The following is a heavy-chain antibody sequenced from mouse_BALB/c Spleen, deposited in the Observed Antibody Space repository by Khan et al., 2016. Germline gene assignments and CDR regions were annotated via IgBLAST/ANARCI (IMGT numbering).Heavy chain of an antibody. V-gene: IGHV3-2*02. CDR3: ARTARIKY. CDR1: AYSITSGYG. D-gene: IGHD1-2*01. Sequence: EVQLQDSGPGLVKPSQSLSLTYTVTAYSITSGYGWNWIRQFPGNKLEWMGYISYSGSTNYNPSLKSRISITRDTSKNQFFLQLNSVTTEDTATYYCARTARIKYWGQGTTLTVSS. J-gene: IGHJ2*01. CDR2: ISYSGST.